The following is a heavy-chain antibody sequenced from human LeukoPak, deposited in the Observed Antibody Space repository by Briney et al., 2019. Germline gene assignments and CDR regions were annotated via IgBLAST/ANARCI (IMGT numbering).Heavy chain of an antibody. D-gene: IGHD3-22*01. CDR2: IAVGSGNT. V-gene: IGHV1-58*02. CDR1: GFTFTSAT. J-gene: IGHJ4*02. CDR3: AAVFGSGYYYYFDF. Sequence: SVKVSCKASGFTFTSATMQWGRQARGQRLEWIGWIAVGSGNTNYAQKFQGRVTITRDMSTSTAYMELSSLRSEDTALYYCAAVFGSGYYYYFDFWGQGTLVTVSS.